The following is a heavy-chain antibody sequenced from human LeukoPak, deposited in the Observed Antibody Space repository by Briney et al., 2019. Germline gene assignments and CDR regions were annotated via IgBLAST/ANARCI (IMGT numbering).Heavy chain of an antibody. J-gene: IGHJ4*02. CDR1: GVSISSGGYY. CDR3: PSLLLGSGTISPRPQFRL. D-gene: IGHD5-24*01. Sequence: SETLSLTCTVSGVSISSGGYYWRWVRQHPGKGLEWIVYIYYSGSTYYNPSLKSRVTISVDTSKNQFSLRLSSVTAADTAVYYCPSLLLGSGTISPRPQFRLWGQGPLLTVSS. CDR2: IYYSGST. V-gene: IGHV4-31*03.